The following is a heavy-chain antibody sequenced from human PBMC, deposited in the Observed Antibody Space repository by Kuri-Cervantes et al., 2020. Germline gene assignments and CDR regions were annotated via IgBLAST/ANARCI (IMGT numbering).Heavy chain of an antibody. J-gene: IGHJ4*02. CDR1: GGTFSSYA. Sequence: ASVKVSCKASGGTFSSYAISWVRQAPGKGLEWMGGFDPEDGETIYAQKFQGRVTMTEDTSTDTAYMELSSLRSDDTAVYYCARGKSTVTYIDYWGQGTLVTVSS. D-gene: IGHD4-17*01. V-gene: IGHV1-24*01. CDR2: FDPEDGET. CDR3: ARGKSTVTYIDY.